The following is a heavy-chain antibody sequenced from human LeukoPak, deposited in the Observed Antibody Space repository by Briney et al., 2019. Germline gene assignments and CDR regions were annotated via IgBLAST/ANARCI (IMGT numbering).Heavy chain of an antibody. CDR2: IYYSGST. J-gene: IGHJ6*03. D-gene: IGHD5-12*01. V-gene: IGHV4-59*01. Sequence: PSETLSLTCTVSGGSISSYYWSWIRQPPGKGLEWIGYIYYSGSTNYNPSLKSRVTISVDTSKNQFSLKLSSVTAADTAVYYCARRAAIQWLRYYYYMDVWGKGTTVTVSS. CDR1: GGSISSYY. CDR3: ARRAAIQWLRYYYYMDV.